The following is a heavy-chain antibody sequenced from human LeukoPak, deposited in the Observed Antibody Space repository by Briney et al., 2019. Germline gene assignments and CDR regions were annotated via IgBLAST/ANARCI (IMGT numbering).Heavy chain of an antibody. Sequence: SETLSLTCIVSDGSISSGAFSWNWIRQPPGKGLEWIGYIYHGGTTHYNASLKSRVTVSVDWSKNQFSLSLYSVTAADTAVYYCARGEPSTLLNNDYYFMDVWGKGTTVTVSS. CDR3: ARGEPSTLLNNDYYFMDV. CDR2: IYHGGTT. D-gene: IGHD1-1*01. CDR1: DGSISSGAFS. J-gene: IGHJ6*04. V-gene: IGHV4-30-2*01.